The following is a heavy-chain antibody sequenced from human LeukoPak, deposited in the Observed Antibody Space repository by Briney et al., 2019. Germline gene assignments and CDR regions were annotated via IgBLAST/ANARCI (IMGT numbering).Heavy chain of an antibody. D-gene: IGHD3-3*01. V-gene: IGHV1-18*01. CDR2: ISAYNGNT. Sequence: ASVKVSCKASGYTFTSYGISWVRQAPGQGLEWMGWISAYNGNTNYAQKLQGRVTMTTDTSTSTAYMELRSLRSDDTAVYYCARDRGPGITIFGVVIIPRETCYYYGMDVWGQGTTVTVSS. J-gene: IGHJ6*02. CDR1: GYTFTSYG. CDR3: ARDRGPGITIFGVVIIPRETCYYYGMDV.